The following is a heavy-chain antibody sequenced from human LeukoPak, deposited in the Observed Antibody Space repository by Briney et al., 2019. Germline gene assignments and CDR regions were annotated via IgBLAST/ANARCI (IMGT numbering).Heavy chain of an antibody. CDR2: SYYSGST. V-gene: IGHV4-39*01. D-gene: IGHD2-2*01. Sequence: SGTLTLSCTVSGGSISSCSYYWDRSRPPPGQGRVWVVSSYYSGSTYYNPYLKSRVSISADTNKNQFSLKLTAVPTAETAVYYCARQRGSTMPGARAFDGWGQGTMVTVSS. J-gene: IGHJ3*01. CDR1: GGSISSCSYY. CDR3: ARQRGSTMPGARAFDG.